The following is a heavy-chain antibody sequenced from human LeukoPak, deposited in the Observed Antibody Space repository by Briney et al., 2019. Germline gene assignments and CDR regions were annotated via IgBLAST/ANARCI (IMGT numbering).Heavy chain of an antibody. D-gene: IGHD4-23*01. CDR2: IKQDGSEK. J-gene: IGHJ3*02. CDR1: GFTFSSYW. Sequence: GGSLRLSCAASGFTFSSYWMSWVRQAPGKGREWVANIKQDGSEKYYVDSVKGPFTISRDNAKNSLYLQMNSLRAEDTAVYYCAREGLNSDAFDIWGQGTMVTVSS. V-gene: IGHV3-7*03. CDR3: AREGLNSDAFDI.